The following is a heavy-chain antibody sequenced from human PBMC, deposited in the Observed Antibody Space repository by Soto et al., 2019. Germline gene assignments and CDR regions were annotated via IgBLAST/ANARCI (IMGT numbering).Heavy chain of an antibody. Sequence: VGSLRLSCAASGFTFSSYAMSWVRQAPGKGLEWVSAISGSGGSTYYADSVKGRFTISRDNSKNTLYLQMNSLRAEDTAVYYCAKVIGGGWPSMYYYGMDVWGQGTTVTVSS. V-gene: IGHV3-23*01. CDR3: AKVIGGGWPSMYYYGMDV. CDR1: GFTFSSYA. J-gene: IGHJ6*02. CDR2: ISGSGGST. D-gene: IGHD6-19*01.